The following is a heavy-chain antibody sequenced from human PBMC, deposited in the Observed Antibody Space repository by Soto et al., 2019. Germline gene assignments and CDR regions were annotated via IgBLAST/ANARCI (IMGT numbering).Heavy chain of an antibody. CDR3: ARVLYCSGGTCYNYFGP. V-gene: IGHV4-31*03. D-gene: IGHD2-15*01. J-gene: IGHJ5*02. Sequence: SETLSLTCTVSGGSISSGDSYWSWIRQRPGKGLEWIGYIYYGGSTYYNSSLKSRVTMSVDTSKNQFSLELRSVTDADTAVYFCARVLYCSGGTCYNYFGPWGQRTLVTVSS. CDR1: GGSISSGDSY. CDR2: IYYGGST.